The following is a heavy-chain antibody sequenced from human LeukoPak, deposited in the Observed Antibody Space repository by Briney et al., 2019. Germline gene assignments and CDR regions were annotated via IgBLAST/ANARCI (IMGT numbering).Heavy chain of an antibody. J-gene: IGHJ6*02. CDR2: IIPIFGTA. Sequence: ASVKVSCKASGYTFTNYYIHWMRQAPGQGLEWMGGIIPIFGTANYAQKFQGRVTITADESTSTAYMELSSLRSEDTAVYYCARDHVTHKGLGYDPYYYYYGMDVWGQGTTVTVSS. V-gene: IGHV1-69*13. CDR3: ARDHVTHKGLGYDPYYYYYGMDV. D-gene: IGHD3-3*01. CDR1: GYTFTNYY.